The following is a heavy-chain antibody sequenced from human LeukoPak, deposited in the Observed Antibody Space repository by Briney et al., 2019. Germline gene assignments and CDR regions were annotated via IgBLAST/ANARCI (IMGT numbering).Heavy chain of an antibody. CDR3: ASQHFAY. Sequence: SQTLSLTCAISGDSVSSNSAAWNWIRQSLSRGLEWLGRTYYRSKWYNEYAASVKSRITINTDTSKNQFFLQLNSVTPEDTAVYYCASQHFAYWGQGALVTVAS. V-gene: IGHV6-1*01. CDR2: TYYRSKWYN. CDR1: GDSVSSNSAA. J-gene: IGHJ4*02.